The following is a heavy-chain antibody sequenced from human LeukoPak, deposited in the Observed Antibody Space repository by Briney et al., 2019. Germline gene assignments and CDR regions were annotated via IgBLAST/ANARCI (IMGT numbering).Heavy chain of an antibody. D-gene: IGHD6-13*01. CDR1: GYSFTSYW. CDR3: ARLVAAAAINWFDP. V-gene: IGHV5-51*01. Sequence: HGESLKISCKGSGYSFTSYWIGWVRQMLGKGLEWMGIIYPGDSDTRYSPSFQGQVTISADKSISTAYLQWSSLKASDTAMYYCARLVAAAAINWFDPWGQGTLVTVSS. J-gene: IGHJ5*02. CDR2: IYPGDSDT.